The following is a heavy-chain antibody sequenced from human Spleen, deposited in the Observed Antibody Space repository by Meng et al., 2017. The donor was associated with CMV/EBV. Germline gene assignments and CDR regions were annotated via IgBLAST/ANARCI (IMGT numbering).Heavy chain of an antibody. D-gene: IGHD3-16*01. CDR1: GFTFSSYS. V-gene: IGHV3-48*04. CDR3: ERGGGGDDY. CDR2: ISSSSSTK. J-gene: IGHJ4*02. Sequence: GGSLRLSCAASGFTFSSYSMNWVRQAPGKGLEWVSYISSSSSTKYYTDSVKGRFTTSRDNDKNSLYLQMNSLRAEATDVYYCERGGGGDDYWGQGTLVTVSS.